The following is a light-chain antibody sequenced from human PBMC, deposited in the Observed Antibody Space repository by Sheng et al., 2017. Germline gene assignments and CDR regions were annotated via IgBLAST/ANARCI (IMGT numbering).Light chain of an antibody. V-gene: IGLV3-1*01. CDR1: NLGDKY. J-gene: IGLJ2*01. CDR3: QAWERSSA. CDR2: QDT. Sequence: SYELTQPPSVSVSPGQTASITCSGDNLGDKYVCWYQQKPGQSPVLVIYQDTKRPSGIPERFSGSNSGNTATLTISGTQALDEADYYCQAWERSSAFGGGTKLTVL.